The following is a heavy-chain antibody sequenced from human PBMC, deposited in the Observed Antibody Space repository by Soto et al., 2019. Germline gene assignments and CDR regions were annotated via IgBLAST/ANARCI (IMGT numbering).Heavy chain of an antibody. J-gene: IGHJ6*02. CDR1: GFTFSSYW. D-gene: IGHD2-2*01. CDR2: INSDGSST. CDR3: AREDVQLPPYGMDV. Sequence: EVQLVESGGGLVQPGGSLRLSCAASGFTFSSYWMHWVRQAPGKGLVWVSRINSDGSSTSYADSVKGRFTISRDNAKNTLHLQMNSLRAEDTAVYYCAREDVQLPPYGMDVWGQGTTVTVSS. V-gene: IGHV3-74*01.